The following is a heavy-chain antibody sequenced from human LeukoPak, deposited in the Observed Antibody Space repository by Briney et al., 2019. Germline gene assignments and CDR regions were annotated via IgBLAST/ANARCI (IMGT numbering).Heavy chain of an antibody. CDR1: GYDFSNYW. Sequence: GESLKILFKVSGYDFSNYWLGWVRQVPGKGLEWMGMIYPADSETRFSPSFQGQVSISFDKSIATAYLQWSSLKPSDSAIYYCARPRGEHVDGLFVWDQVVLVTFSS. J-gene: IGHJ1*01. V-gene: IGHV5-51*01. CDR3: ARPRGEHVDGLFV. D-gene: IGHD1/OR15-1a*01. CDR2: IYPADSET.